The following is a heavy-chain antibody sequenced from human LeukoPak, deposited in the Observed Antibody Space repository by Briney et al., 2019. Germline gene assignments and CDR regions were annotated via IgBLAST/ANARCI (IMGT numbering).Heavy chain of an antibody. CDR1: RYTFSDFY. V-gene: IGHV1-2*02. CDR3: ARVRLADERAWAY. D-gene: IGHD3-3*02. CDR2: ITPKSGDT. J-gene: IGHJ4*02. Sequence: GASVKVSCKASRYTFSDFYIHWVRQAPGQGLESVAWITPKSGDTYSPQRFQGRVTMTRDASISTAYIELSSLTSDDTAVYFCARVRLADERAWAYWGQGTLVTVSS.